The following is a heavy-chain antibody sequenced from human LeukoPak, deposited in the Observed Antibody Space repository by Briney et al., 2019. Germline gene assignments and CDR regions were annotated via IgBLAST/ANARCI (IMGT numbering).Heavy chain of an antibody. J-gene: IGHJ4*02. Sequence: GGSLRLSRAASGFTFSDYSINWVRQAPGKGLEWVSYISSSSSTIYYADSVKGRFTISRDNAKNSLYLQMISLRDEDTAVYYCARDRLGGTCNFDYWGQGTLVTVSS. D-gene: IGHD2-15*01. CDR2: ISSSSSTI. V-gene: IGHV3-48*02. CDR3: ARDRLGGTCNFDY. CDR1: GFTFSDYS.